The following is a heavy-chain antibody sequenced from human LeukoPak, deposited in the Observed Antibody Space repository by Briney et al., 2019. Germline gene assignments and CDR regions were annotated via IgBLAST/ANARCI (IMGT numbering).Heavy chain of an antibody. D-gene: IGHD3-22*01. J-gene: IGHJ6*02. CDR1: GYTFTSYA. CDR2: INAGNGNI. CDR3: ARDYYDSSGYYNHYYYGMDV. V-gene: IGHV1-3*01. Sequence: GASVKVSCKASGYTFTSYAMHWVRQAPGQRLEWMGWINAGNGNIKYSQKFQGRVTITRDTSASTAYMELSSLRSEDTAVYYCARDYYDSSGYYNHYYYGMDVWGQGTTVTVSS.